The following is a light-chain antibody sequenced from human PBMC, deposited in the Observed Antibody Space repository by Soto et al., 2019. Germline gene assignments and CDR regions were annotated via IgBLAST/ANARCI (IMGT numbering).Light chain of an antibody. CDR3: QQYNRYSIT. CDR2: QAS. Sequence: DLQMTQTPSTLSASVGDRVTITCRASQSISGSLAWYQQRPGRAPNLLIYQASGLESGVPSRFSGSGSGTEFTLTISSLQPDDFATYYCQQYNRYSITFGGGTKVEIK. J-gene: IGKJ4*01. V-gene: IGKV1-5*03. CDR1: QSISGS.